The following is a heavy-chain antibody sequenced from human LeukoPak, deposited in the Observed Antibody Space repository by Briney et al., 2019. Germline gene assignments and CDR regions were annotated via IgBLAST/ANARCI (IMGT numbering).Heavy chain of an antibody. D-gene: IGHD5/OR15-5a*01. CDR3: AADLIYPDAFDI. V-gene: IGHV1-58*01. CDR1: GFTFTSSA. J-gene: IGHJ3*02. Sequence: SVNVSRKASGFTFTSSAVQWVRQARGQRLEWIGWIVVGSGNTNYAQKFQERVTITRDMSTSTAYMELSSLRSEDTAVYYCAADLIYPDAFDIWGQGTMVTVSS. CDR2: IVVGSGNT.